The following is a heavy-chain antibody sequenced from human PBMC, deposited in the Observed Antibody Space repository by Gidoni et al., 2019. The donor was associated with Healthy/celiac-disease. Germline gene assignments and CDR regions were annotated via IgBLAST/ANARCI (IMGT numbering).Heavy chain of an antibody. CDR3: ARDRTATHYGMDV. D-gene: IGHD5-18*01. CDR1: GFTFSSYG. Sequence: QVQLVESGGGVVQPGRSLRLSCAASGFTFSSYGMHWVRQAPGKGLEWVAVIWYDGSNKYYADSVKGRFTISRDNSKNTLYLQMNSLRAEDTAVYHCARDRTATHYGMDVWGQGTTVTVSS. J-gene: IGHJ6*02. V-gene: IGHV3-33*01. CDR2: IWYDGSNK.